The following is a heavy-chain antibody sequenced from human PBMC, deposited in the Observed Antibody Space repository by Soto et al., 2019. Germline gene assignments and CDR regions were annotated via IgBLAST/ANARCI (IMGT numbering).Heavy chain of an antibody. CDR2: ISQSGTA. CDR3: ARHGGRFFEY. Sequence: QVQLQESGPGLVKPSETLSLTCAVSGDSFSSGYWWCWVRQPPGKGLQWIGQISQSGTANYNPSLASRVTMSVDKSKNQFSLILTSVTAADTAVYYCARHGGRFFEYWGQGILVTVSS. D-gene: IGHD2-15*01. V-gene: IGHV4-4*02. CDR1: GDSFSSGYW. J-gene: IGHJ4*02.